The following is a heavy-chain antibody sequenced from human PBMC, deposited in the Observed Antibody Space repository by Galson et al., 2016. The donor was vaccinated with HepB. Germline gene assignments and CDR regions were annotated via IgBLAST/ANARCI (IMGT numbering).Heavy chain of an antibody. CDR1: GFTFSGSG. D-gene: IGHD5-18*01. Sequence: SLRLSCAASGFTFSGSGIHWVRQAPGKGLEWVSVIYSGGSTYYADSVKGRFTISRDNSKNTLYLQMNSLRAEDTAVYYCARGGRDTAMDYYYYGMDVWGQGTTVTVSS. CDR3: ARGGRDTAMDYYYYGMDV. CDR2: IYSGGST. V-gene: IGHV3-66*01. J-gene: IGHJ6*02.